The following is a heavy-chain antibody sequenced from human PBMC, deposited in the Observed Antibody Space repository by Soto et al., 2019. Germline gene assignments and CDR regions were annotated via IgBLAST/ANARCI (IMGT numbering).Heavy chain of an antibody. Sequence: EVQLLESGGGLVQPGGSLRLSCAASGFTFSSYALNWVRQAPGKGLEWVSVISGSGDNTYYADSVKGRFNISRDNSKNTLYLPMNSLRAEDTAVYYCAKDLGTDDFWSAYYTYYYMDVWGKGTTVTVSS. D-gene: IGHD3-3*01. J-gene: IGHJ6*03. CDR2: ISGSGDNT. CDR1: GFTFSSYA. CDR3: AKDLGTDDFWSAYYTYYYMDV. V-gene: IGHV3-23*01.